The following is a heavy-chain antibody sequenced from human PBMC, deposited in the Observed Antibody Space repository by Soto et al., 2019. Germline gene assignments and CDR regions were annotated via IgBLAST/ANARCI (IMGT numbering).Heavy chain of an antibody. CDR2: IGPESGAT. V-gene: IGHV1-2*02. Sequence: GASVKVSCKASGYTFTGHYIHWVRQAPKQGPEWMGEIGPESGATRYAQKFQGRVTVTRDTSITTVYMELKNLSPDDTAVYYCGRGRSGQIVVFYWGQGTPVTVSS. J-gene: IGHJ4*02. CDR1: GYTFTGHY. D-gene: IGHD1-26*01. CDR3: GRGRSGQIVVFY.